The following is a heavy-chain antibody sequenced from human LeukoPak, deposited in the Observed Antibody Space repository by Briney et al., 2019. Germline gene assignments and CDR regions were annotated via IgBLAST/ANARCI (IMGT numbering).Heavy chain of an antibody. J-gene: IGHJ4*02. CDR3: ARAYAVAAPFDY. D-gene: IGHD6-19*01. Sequence: ETLSLTCIVSGGSISSYYWSWIRPPAGKGLGWLGHIYTSGSTNYNPSLKSRVTMSVDTSKNQFSLKLSSVTAADTAVYYCARAYAVAAPFDYWGQGTLVTVSS. CDR1: GGSISSYY. CDR2: IYTSGST. V-gene: IGHV4-4*07.